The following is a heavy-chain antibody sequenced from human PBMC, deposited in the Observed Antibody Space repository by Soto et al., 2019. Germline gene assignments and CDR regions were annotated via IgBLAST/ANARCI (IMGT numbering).Heavy chain of an antibody. Sequence: GGSLRLSCAASGFTFSSYAMSWVRQAPGKGLEWVSAISGSGGSTYYADSVKGRFTISRDNSKNTLYLQMNSLRAEDTAVYYCAKGSILRYFDWLLSDPDAFDIWGQATMVTVSS. V-gene: IGHV3-23*01. J-gene: IGHJ3*02. CDR1: GFTFSSYA. CDR3: AKGSILRYFDWLLSDPDAFDI. D-gene: IGHD3-9*01. CDR2: ISGSGGST.